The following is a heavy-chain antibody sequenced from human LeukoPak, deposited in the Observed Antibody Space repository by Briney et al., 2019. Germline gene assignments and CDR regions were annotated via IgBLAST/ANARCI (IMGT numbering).Heavy chain of an antibody. CDR3: ARDTIAAPYYFDY. Sequence: GGSLRLSCAASGFTFSSYAMSWVRQAPGKGLEWISGSSGRGDSTYYADSVKGRFTISRDNAKNSLYLQMNSLRAEDTAVYYCARDTIAAPYYFDYWGQGTLVTVSS. J-gene: IGHJ4*02. CDR2: SSGRGDST. CDR1: GFTFSSYA. D-gene: IGHD6-6*01. V-gene: IGHV3-23*01.